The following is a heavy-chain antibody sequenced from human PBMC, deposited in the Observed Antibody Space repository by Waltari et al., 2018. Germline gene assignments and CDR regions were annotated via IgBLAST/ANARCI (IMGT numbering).Heavy chain of an antibody. CDR1: GFTVSSSH. D-gene: IGHD6-25*01. CDR2: LYTSDGT. Sequence: EVQLVESGGGLIQPGGSLRLSWAASGFTVSSSHRRWVRQAPGKGLEWFSVLYTSDGTYYADSVRGRFTISRDNAKNTLYLQMNSLRAEDTALYYCAREQRTYYFDYWGQGTLVTVSS. J-gene: IGHJ4*02. CDR3: AREQRTYYFDY. V-gene: IGHV3-53*01.